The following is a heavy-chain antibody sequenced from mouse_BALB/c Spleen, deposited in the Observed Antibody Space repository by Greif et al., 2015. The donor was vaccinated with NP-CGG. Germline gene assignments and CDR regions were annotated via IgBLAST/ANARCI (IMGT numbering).Heavy chain of an antibody. CDR3: TRSGYGNYYWYFDV. CDR2: IYPGSGST. J-gene: IGHJ1*01. D-gene: IGHD2-1*01. V-gene: IGHV1S22*01. CDR1: GYTFTSYW. Sequence: LQQSGSELVRPGASVKLSCKASGYTFTSYWMHWVKQRPGQGLEWIGNIYPGSGSTNYDEKFKSKATLTVDTSSSTAYMQLSSLTSEDSAVYYCTRSGYGNYYWYFDVWGAGTTVTVSS.